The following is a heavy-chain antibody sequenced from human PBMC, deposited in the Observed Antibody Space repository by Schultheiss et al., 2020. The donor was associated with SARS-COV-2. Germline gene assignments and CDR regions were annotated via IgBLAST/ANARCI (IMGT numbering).Heavy chain of an antibody. CDR1: GGSFSGYY. V-gene: IGHV4-34*01. CDR3: ARDYYDSGYAFDI. D-gene: IGHD3-22*01. Sequence: SQTLSLTCAVYGGSFSGYYWSWIRQPPGKGLEWIGSIYHSGSTYYNPSLKSRVTISVDTSKNQFSLKLSSVTAADTAVYYCARDYYDSGYAFDIWGQGTMVTVSS. J-gene: IGHJ3*02. CDR2: IYHSGST.